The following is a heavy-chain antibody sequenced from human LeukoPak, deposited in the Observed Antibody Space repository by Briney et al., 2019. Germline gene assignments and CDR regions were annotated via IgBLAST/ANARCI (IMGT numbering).Heavy chain of an antibody. CDR2: MNPNSGNT. D-gene: IGHD3-3*01. CDR1: GYTFTSYD. Sequence: GASVKVSCKASGYTFTSYDINWVRQATGQGLEWMGWMNPNSGNTGYAQKFQGRVTMTRNTSISTAYMELSSLRSEDTAVYYCARGIGPRYDFWSGYYTSWFDPWGQGTLVTVSS. V-gene: IGHV1-8*01. CDR3: ARGIGPRYDFWSGYYTSWFDP. J-gene: IGHJ5*02.